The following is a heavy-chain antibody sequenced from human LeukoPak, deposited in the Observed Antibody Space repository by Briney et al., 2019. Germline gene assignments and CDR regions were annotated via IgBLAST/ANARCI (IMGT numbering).Heavy chain of an antibody. CDR2: IYHSGST. CDR3: TTGGTAMVPIY. Sequence: SETLSLTCAVSGDSISSNNWWSWVRQPPGKGLEWIGEIYHSGSTNYNPSLKSRVTISVDKSKNQFSLKVSSVTAADTAMYYCTTGGTAMVPIYWGQGTLVTVSS. V-gene: IGHV4-4*02. D-gene: IGHD5-18*01. J-gene: IGHJ4*02. CDR1: GDSISSNNW.